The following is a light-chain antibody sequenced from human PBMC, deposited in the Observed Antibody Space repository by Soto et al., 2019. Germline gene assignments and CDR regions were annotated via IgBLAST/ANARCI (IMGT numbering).Light chain of an antibody. CDR2: QAS. V-gene: IGKV1-5*03. CDR3: EDYSSSSGLT. CDR1: QSISSW. Sequence: DIQMTQSPSTLSASVGDRVTITCRASQSISSWLAWYQQKPGKAPKLLIFQASSLKSGVPSRFSGSGSATEYTLTNSSLQPDDFATYYCEDYSSSSGLTFGGGTKVEIK. J-gene: IGKJ4*01.